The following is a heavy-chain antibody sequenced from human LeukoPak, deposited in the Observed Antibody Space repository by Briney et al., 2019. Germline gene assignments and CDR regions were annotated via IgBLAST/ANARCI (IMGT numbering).Heavy chain of an antibody. Sequence: PGGSLRLSCAASGFTFDDYAMHWVRQAPGKGLEWVSGISWNSGSIGYADSVKGRFTISRDNAKNSLYLQMNSLRAVDTALYYCEKENSSSWYRGFDYGGRGTLVTVSS. D-gene: IGHD6-13*01. CDR3: EKENSSSWYRGFDY. J-gene: IGHJ4*02. V-gene: IGHV3-9*01. CDR2: ISWNSGSI. CDR1: GFTFDDYA.